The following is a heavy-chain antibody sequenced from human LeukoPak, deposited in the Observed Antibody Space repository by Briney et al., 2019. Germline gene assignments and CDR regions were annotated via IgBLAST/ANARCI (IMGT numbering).Heavy chain of an antibody. V-gene: IGHV7-4-1*02. J-gene: IGHJ5*02. Sequence: ASVKVSCKTSGYTFTSYAMNWVRQAPGQGLEWMGWINTNTGNPAYAQGFTGRFVFSLDTSVSTAYLQISSLKAEDTAVCYCARGPPEYYYDSSGYLNWFDPWGQGTLVTVSS. CDR2: INTNTGNP. D-gene: IGHD3-22*01. CDR1: GYTFTSYA. CDR3: ARGPPEYYYDSSGYLNWFDP.